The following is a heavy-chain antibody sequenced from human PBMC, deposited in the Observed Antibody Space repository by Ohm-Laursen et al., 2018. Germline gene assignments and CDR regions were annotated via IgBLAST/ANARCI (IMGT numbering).Heavy chain of an antibody. CDR1: GFIFSNYW. Sequence: GSLRLSCAASGFIFSNYWMTWVRQAPGKGLEWVANIRKDGGETYYVDSVKGRFTISRDNAKNSLYLQMNSLRAEDTAVYYCAGRGYWGQGTLVTVPS. V-gene: IGHV3-7*03. D-gene: IGHD1-26*01. J-gene: IGHJ4*02. CDR3: AGRGY. CDR2: IRKDGGET.